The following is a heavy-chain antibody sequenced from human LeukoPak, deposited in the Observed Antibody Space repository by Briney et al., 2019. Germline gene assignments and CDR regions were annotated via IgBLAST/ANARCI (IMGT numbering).Heavy chain of an antibody. CDR2: ISYDGSNK. V-gene: IGHV3-30*18. CDR3: VKDKYSGSYGPLDY. D-gene: IGHD1-26*01. Sequence: GGSLRLSCAASGFTFSNYGMHWARQAPGKGLEWVAVISYDGSNKYYADSVKGRFTISRDNSKNTLYLQMNSLRAEDTAVYYCVKDKYSGSYGPLDYWGQGTLVTVSS. J-gene: IGHJ4*02. CDR1: GFTFSNYG.